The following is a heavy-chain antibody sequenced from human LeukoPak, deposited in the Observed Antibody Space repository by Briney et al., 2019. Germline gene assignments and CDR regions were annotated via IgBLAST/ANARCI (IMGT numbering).Heavy chain of an antibody. J-gene: IGHJ4*02. Sequence: SETLSLTCTVSGGPISSYYWSWIRQPAGKGQEWIGRIYTSGSTNYNPSLKSRVTMSVDTSKNQFSLKLSSVTAADTAVYYCARLVRLDDFWSGYFYDYWGQGTLVTVSS. CDR1: GGPISSYY. CDR3: ARLVRLDDFWSGYFYDY. V-gene: IGHV4-4*07. D-gene: IGHD3-3*01. CDR2: IYTSGST.